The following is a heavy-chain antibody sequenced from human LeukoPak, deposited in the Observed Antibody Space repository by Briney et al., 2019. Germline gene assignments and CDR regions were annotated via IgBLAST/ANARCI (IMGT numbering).Heavy chain of an antibody. CDR2: ISYDGSNK. J-gene: IGHJ4*02. CDR3: ARDRNDYVWGSYRSFRY. D-gene: IGHD3-16*02. CDR1: GFTFSSYA. V-gene: IGHV3-30-3*01. Sequence: GGSLRLSCAASGFTFSSYAMHWVRQAPGKGLEWVAVISYDGSNKYYADSVKGRFTNSRDNSKNTLYLQMNSLRAEDTAVYYCARDRNDYVWGSYRSFRYWGQGTLVTVSS.